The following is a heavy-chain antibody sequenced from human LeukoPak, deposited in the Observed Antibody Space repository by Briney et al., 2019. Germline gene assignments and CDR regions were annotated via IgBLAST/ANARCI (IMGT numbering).Heavy chain of an antibody. CDR2: INHSGST. CDR1: GGSFSGYY. V-gene: IGHV4-34*01. D-gene: IGHD3-22*01. Sequence: SETLSLTCAVYGGSFSGYYWSWIRQPPGKGLEWIGEINHSGSTNYNPSLKSRVTISVDTSKNQFSLKLSFVTAADTAVYYCARGPSYYYDSSGYFRHWGQGTLVTVSS. CDR3: ARGPSYYYDSSGYFRH. J-gene: IGHJ1*01.